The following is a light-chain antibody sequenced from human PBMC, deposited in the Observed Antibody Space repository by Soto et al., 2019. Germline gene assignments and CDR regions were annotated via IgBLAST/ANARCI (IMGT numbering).Light chain of an antibody. CDR2: EGS. V-gene: IGLV2-23*01. CDR3: CSYAGSRTYV. Sequence: QSALTQPASVSGSPGQSITISCTGTSSDVGSYNLVSWYQQHPGKAPKLMIYEGSKRPSGVSNRFSGSKSGNTASLTISGLQAEDEADYYCCSYAGSRTYVFGNGTKLTV. CDR1: SSDVGSYNL. J-gene: IGLJ1*01.